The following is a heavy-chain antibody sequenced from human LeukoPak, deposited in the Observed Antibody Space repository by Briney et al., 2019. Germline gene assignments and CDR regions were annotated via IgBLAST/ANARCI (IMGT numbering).Heavy chain of an antibody. D-gene: IGHD4-17*01. J-gene: IGHJ4*02. CDR3: ARGDYGDYYFDY. CDR1: GYTFTSYG. V-gene: IGHV1-8*02. CDR2: MNPNSGNT. Sequence: GASVKVSCKASGYTFTSYGISWVRQAPGQGLEWMGWMNPNSGNTGYAQKFQGRVTMTRDTSISTAYMELSRLRSDDTAVYYCARGDYGDYYFDYWGQGTLVTVSS.